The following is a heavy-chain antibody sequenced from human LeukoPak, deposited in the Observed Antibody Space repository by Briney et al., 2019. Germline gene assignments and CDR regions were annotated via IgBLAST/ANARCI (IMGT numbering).Heavy chain of an antibody. CDR3: AKDLLWFGELPQSYGMDV. J-gene: IGHJ6*02. CDR1: GFTFSSFA. V-gene: IGHV3-30*04. CDR2: ISYDGSNK. D-gene: IGHD3-10*01. Sequence: GGSLRLSCAVSGFTFSSFAVHWVRQAPGKGLEWVAVISYDGSNKYYADSVKGRFTISRDNSKNTLYLQMNSLRAEDTAVYYCAKDLLWFGELPQSYGMDVWGQGTTVTVSS.